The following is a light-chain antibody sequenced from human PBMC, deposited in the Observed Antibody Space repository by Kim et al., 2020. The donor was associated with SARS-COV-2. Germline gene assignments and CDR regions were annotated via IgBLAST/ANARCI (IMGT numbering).Light chain of an antibody. CDR2: SNN. CDR1: NANIGAGYD. CDR3: QSFDNSLSSYV. V-gene: IGLV1-40*01. J-gene: IGLJ1*01. Sequence: RVLISCTGSNANIGAGYDVHWYQQLPGTAPKFLVYSNNNRPSGVPDRFSTSKSGTSASLAITGLQAEDEADYYCQSFDNSLSSYVFGTGTKVTVL.